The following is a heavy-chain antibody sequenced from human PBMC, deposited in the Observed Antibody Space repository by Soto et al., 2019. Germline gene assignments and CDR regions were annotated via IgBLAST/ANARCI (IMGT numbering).Heavy chain of an antibody. CDR1: GGSISSGDYY. Sequence: QVQLQESGPGLVKPSQTLSLTCTVSGGSISSGDYYWSWIRQPPGKGLEWIGYIYYSGSTYYNPSLKSRVTISVDTSKNQFSLKLSSVTAADTAVYYCARDRFYDSSGTPPPSGMDVWGQGTTVTVSS. J-gene: IGHJ6*02. V-gene: IGHV4-30-4*01. D-gene: IGHD3-22*01. CDR3: ARDRFYDSSGTPPPSGMDV. CDR2: IYYSGST.